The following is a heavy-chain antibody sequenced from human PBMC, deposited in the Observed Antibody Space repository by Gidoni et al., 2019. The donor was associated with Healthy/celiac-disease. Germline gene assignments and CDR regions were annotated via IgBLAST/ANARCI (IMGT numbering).Heavy chain of an antibody. CDR3: ARGEELWFGESVGAFDI. CDR1: GFTFISYW. J-gene: IGHJ3*02. CDR2: INSDGSST. V-gene: IGHV3-74*01. Sequence: EVQLVESGGGLVQPGGSLRLSCAASGFTFISYWMHWVRQAPGKGLVWVSRINSDGSSTSYADSVKGRFTISRDNAKNTLYLQMNSLRAEDTAVYYCARGEELWFGESVGAFDIWGQGTMVTVSS. D-gene: IGHD3-10*01.